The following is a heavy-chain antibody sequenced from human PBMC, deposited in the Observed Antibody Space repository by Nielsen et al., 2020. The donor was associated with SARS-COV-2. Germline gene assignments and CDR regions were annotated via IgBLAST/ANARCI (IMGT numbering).Heavy chain of an antibody. J-gene: IGHJ4*02. CDR3: AKEGAIFAHDYFDY. Sequence: GGSLRLSCAASGFTVSSNYMSWVRQAPGKGLEWVSVIYSGGSTYYADSVKGRFTISRDNSKNTLYLQMNSLRAEDTAVYYCAKEGAIFAHDYFDYWGQGTLVTVSS. CDR1: GFTVSSNY. D-gene: IGHD2-21*01. V-gene: IGHV3-53*01. CDR2: IYSGGST.